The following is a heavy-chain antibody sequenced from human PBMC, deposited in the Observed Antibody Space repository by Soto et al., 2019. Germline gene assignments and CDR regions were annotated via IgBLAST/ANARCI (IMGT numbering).Heavy chain of an antibody. CDR1: GFSLITSGVG. Sequence: SGPTLVKPTHTLTLTCIFSGFSLITSGVGVGWIRQPPGKALEWLGFIYWNDGKRYSPSLKSRLTITKDTSKNQVVLTMTNMDPVDTATYYCAESGSSGWYGWFAPWGQGTLVTV. CDR3: AESGSSGWYGWFAP. V-gene: IGHV2-5*01. J-gene: IGHJ5*02. CDR2: IYWNDGK. D-gene: IGHD6-19*01.